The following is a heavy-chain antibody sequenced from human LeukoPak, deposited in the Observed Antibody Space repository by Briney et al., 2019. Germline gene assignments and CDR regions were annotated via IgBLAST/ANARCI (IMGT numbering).Heavy chain of an antibody. CDR3: AKHGSSSWYHNWFDP. CDR2: TSTDESIK. D-gene: IGHD6-13*01. V-gene: IGHV3-30*04. J-gene: IGHJ5*02. Sequence: PGGSLRLSCAASGFTFSNYVTHWVRQAPGKGLEWVAVTSTDESIKIYADSVKGRFTISRDNSKNTLYLQMNSLRAEDTAVYYCAKHGSSSWYHNWFDPWGQGTLVTVSS. CDR1: GFTFSNYV.